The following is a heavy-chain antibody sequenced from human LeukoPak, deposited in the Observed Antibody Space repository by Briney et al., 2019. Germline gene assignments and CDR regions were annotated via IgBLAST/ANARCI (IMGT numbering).Heavy chain of an antibody. D-gene: IGHD7-27*01. Sequence: ASVKVSCKTSGYTFTNYDINWVRQATGQGLEWMGWMSPNSGNTGNAQKFQGRVTMTRDTSISTAYMELSSLRSEDTAVYYCASNPPKTGDFNYWGQGTLVTVSS. CDR3: ASNPPKTGDFNY. V-gene: IGHV1-8*01. CDR1: GYTFTNYD. CDR2: MSPNSGNT. J-gene: IGHJ4*02.